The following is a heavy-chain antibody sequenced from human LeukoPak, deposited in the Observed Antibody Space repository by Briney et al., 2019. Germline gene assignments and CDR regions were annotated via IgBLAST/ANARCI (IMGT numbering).Heavy chain of an antibody. J-gene: IGHJ3*02. V-gene: IGHV1-69*13. CDR3: ARYVVGATTVGALDI. CDR1: GGTFSSYA. Sequence: SVKVSCKASGGTFSSYAISWVRQAPGQGLEWMGGIIPIFGTANYAQKFQGRVTITADESTSTAYMELSSLRSEDTAVYYCARYVVGATTVGALDIWGQGTMVTVSS. CDR2: IIPIFGTA. D-gene: IGHD1-26*01.